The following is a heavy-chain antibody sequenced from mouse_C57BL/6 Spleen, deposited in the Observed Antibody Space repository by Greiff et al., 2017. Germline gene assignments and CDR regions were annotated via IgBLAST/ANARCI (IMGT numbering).Heavy chain of an antibody. CDR3: ARLRDDGYLYAMEY. J-gene: IGHJ4*01. D-gene: IGHD2-3*01. CDR1: GYTFTSYG. Sequence: QVQLKESGAELARPGASVKLSCKASGYTFTSYGISWVKQRTGQGLEWIGEIYPRSGNTYYNEKFKGKATLTADKSSSTAYMELRSLTSEDSAVYFCARLRDDGYLYAMEYWGQGTSVTVSS. V-gene: IGHV1-81*01. CDR2: IYPRSGNT.